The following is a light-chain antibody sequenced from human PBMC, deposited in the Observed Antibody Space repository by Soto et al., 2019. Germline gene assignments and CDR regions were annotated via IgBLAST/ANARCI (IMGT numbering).Light chain of an antibody. CDR2: EVT. Sequence: QSALTQPASVSGSPGQSITISCTGTSSDVGGYNYVSWYQQYPGKAPKLMIYEVTNRPSGVSNRFSGSKSGNTASLTISGLQAEDEADYYCSSYTSSTLGVLFGGGTKVTVL. V-gene: IGLV2-14*01. CDR3: SSYTSSTLGVL. J-gene: IGLJ2*01. CDR1: SSDVGGYNY.